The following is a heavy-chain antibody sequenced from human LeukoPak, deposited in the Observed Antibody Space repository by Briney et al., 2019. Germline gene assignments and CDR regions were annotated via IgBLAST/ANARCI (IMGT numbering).Heavy chain of an antibody. Sequence: ASVEVSCKASAYTFSSYLMHWVRQAPGQGLEWMGIIDPSGGSTDYAQKFRGRVTMTRDTSTNTVYMELSSLRSEDTAVYFCARDLGLRGVTNWFDPWGQGTLVTVSS. V-gene: IGHV1-46*01. J-gene: IGHJ5*02. CDR2: IDPSGGST. CDR3: ARDLGLRGVTNWFDP. D-gene: IGHD3-10*01. CDR1: AYTFSSYL.